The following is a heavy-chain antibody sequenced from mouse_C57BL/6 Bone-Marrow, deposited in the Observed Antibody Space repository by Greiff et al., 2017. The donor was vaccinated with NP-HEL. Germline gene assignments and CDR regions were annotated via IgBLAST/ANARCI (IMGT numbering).Heavy chain of an antibody. CDR2: IWWDDDK. J-gene: IGHJ2*01. V-gene: IGHV8-8*01. CDR1: GFSLSTFGMG. D-gene: IGHD2-1*01. CDR3: ARMPYGNFDFDY. Sequence: QVTLKESGPGILQPSQTLSLSCSFSGFSLSTFGMGVGWIRQPSGKGLEWLAHIWWDDDKYYNPALKSRLTISKDTSKNQVFLKLANVDTADTDTDYCARMPYGNFDFDYWGRGTTLTVSS.